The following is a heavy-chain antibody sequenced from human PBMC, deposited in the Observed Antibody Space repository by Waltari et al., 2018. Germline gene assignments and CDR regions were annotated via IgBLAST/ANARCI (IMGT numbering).Heavy chain of an antibody. CDR1: GFTGISNY. V-gene: IGHV3-66*01. CDR3: ARDNPIT. Sequence: DVQVVESGGGLVQPGGSLRLSCAVSGFTGISNYMTWVSQAPGKELEWVSVIYTNDRTYYRDSVKGRFIISRDKSNNMVYLQMNSLRVEDTAIYYCARDNPITWGQGTLVTVSS. CDR2: IYTNDRT. J-gene: IGHJ4*02.